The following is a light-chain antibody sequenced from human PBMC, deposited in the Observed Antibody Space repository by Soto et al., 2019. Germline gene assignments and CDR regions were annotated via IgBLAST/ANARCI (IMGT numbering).Light chain of an antibody. J-gene: IGKJ2*01. Sequence: DMPMTQSPPTLSASVGDRVTITCRASQTIRSWLAWYQQKPGKAPKVLIYDASTLESGVPSRFSGSGFGTEFTLTISSLQPDDFATYYCQHYNGYFGQGTKLEIK. CDR1: QTIRSW. V-gene: IGKV1-5*01. CDR3: QHYNGY. CDR2: DAS.